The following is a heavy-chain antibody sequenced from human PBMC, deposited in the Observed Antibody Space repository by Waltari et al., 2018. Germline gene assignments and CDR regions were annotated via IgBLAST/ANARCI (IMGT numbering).Heavy chain of an antibody. CDR1: ELTFSTHW. CDR2: MKTDGTSI. J-gene: IGHJ4*02. CDR3: TMNPGY. V-gene: IGHV3-74*01. Sequence: EVQLVESGGGLVQPGGSLRLSCAASELTFSTHWLDWVRQAPGKGLVWASRMKTDGTSISYADSVRGRFIISRDSAKNTYYLQMSSLRVEDTAVYYCTMNPGYWGQGTAVTVSS.